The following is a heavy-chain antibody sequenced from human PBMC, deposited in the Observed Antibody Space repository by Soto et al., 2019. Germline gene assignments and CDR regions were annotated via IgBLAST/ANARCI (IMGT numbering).Heavy chain of an antibody. CDR2: ISYSGST. J-gene: IGHJ5*02. Sequence: SETLSLTCTVSGGSISGHYWSWIRQPPGKGLQYIGYISYSGSTNYNPSLKSRVTISVDTSNNQFSLRLSSVTAADTAVYYCARDVGLQHDTGYYDFWSGKNNWFDPWGQRILVTVSS. V-gene: IGHV4-59*11. CDR1: GGSISGHY. CDR3: ARDVGLQHDTGYYDFWSGKNNWFDP. D-gene: IGHD3-3*01.